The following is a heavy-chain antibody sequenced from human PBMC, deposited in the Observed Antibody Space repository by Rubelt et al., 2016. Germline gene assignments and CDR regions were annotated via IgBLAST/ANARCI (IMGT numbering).Heavy chain of an antibody. CDR1: GDSMTTNN. CDR3: ARGSRHCSSTSCYLGF. CDR2: IFGDGRANYNP. D-gene: IGHD2-2*01. J-gene: IGHJ4*02. Sequence: QVQLQESGPGLVRPSETLSLTCTVSGDSMTTNNWNWIRQVPEKGLEWIGYIFGDGRANYNPYYNPSLKSRVTISVDTSKNQFSLKLSSVTAADTAVYYCARGSRHCSSTSCYLGFWGQGTLVTVSS. V-gene: IGHV4-59*01.